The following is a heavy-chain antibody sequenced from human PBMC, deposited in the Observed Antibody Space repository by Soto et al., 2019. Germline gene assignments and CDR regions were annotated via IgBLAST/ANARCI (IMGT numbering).Heavy chain of an antibody. CDR2: LIGSGERT. V-gene: IGHV3-23*01. CDR1: GFTFSSYS. CDR3: AAYIGWSFGY. D-gene: IGHD6-19*01. Sequence: PGGSLRLSCAASGFTFSSYSMTWVRQAPGKGLEWVSALIGSGERTYYADSVKGRFTISRDNSKNTLFLQMNSLRAEDTALYYCAAYIGWSFGYWGQGTLVTVSS. J-gene: IGHJ4*02.